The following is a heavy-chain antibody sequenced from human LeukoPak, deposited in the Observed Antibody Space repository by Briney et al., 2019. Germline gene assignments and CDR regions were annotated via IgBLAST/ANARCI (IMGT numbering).Heavy chain of an antibody. Sequence: TGGSLRLSCAASGFNFSSYSMNWVRQAPGKGLEWVSSISSSSSYIYYADSVKGRFTISRDNAKNSLYLQMNSLRAEDTAVYYCARTVGDYTPGGFDYWGQGTLVTVSS. V-gene: IGHV3-21*01. CDR2: ISSSSSYI. CDR1: GFNFSSYS. CDR3: ARTVGDYTPGGFDY. D-gene: IGHD2-21*02. J-gene: IGHJ4*02.